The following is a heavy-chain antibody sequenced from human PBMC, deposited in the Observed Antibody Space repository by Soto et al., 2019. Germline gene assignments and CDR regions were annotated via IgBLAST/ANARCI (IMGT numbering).Heavy chain of an antibody. D-gene: IGHD4-17*01. V-gene: IGHV4-59*01. CDR3: ARVAGTVTYRTPYYFDY. CDR2: IYYNGST. Sequence: NPSETLSLTCTVSGGSISSYYWSWIRQPPGKGLEWIGYIYYNGSTNYNPSLKSRVTISVDTSKNQFSLKLSSVTAADTAVYYCARVAGTVTYRTPYYFDYWGQGTLVTVSS. J-gene: IGHJ4*02. CDR1: GGSISSYY.